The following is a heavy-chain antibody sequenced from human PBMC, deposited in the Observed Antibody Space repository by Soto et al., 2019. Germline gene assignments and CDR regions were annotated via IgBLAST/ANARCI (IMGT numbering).Heavy chain of an antibody. D-gene: IGHD3-16*01. J-gene: IGHJ4*02. V-gene: IGHV2-5*01. CDR3: IHRRRDAGPNGDY. CDR1: GFSLTTDGEG. CDR2: IYWSVSK. Sequence: QITLKESGPTLVTPTQTLTLTCSFSGFSLTTDGEGVGWVRQPPGKALEWLALIYWSVSKRYSPSLKNRLTVTKDDSKNQVLLTMTNMDPVDTATYYCIHRRRDAGPNGDYWGQGTLVTVSS.